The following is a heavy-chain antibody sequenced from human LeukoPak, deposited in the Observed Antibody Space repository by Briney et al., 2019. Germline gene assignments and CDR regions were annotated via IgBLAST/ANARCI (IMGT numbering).Heavy chain of an antibody. Sequence: GGSLRLSCAASGFTFDDYAMHWVRQAPGKGLEWVSLISVDGGSTYYADSVKGRFTISRDNSKNSLYLQMNSLRTEDTALYYCAKGIIPLYSSSQEDYYYGMDVWGQGTTVTVSS. CDR1: GFTFDDYA. V-gene: IGHV3-43*02. J-gene: IGHJ6*02. CDR2: ISVDGGST. D-gene: IGHD6-6*01. CDR3: AKGIIPLYSSSQEDYYYGMDV.